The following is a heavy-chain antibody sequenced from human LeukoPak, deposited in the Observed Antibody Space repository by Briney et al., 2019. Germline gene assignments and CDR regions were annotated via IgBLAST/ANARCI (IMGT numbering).Heavy chain of an antibody. CDR3: ARDSVEWYIFDY. D-gene: IGHD3-3*01. CDR1: GFTFSSYE. CDR2: TNRDGSGT. V-gene: IGHV3-74*01. J-gene: IGHJ4*02. Sequence: GGSLRLSCAASGFTFSSYEMNWVRQAPGKGPVWVARTNRDGSGTAYADSVKGRFTISKDNAKNTLYLLMNSLRAEDTAVYYCARDSVEWYIFDYWGQGTLVTVSS.